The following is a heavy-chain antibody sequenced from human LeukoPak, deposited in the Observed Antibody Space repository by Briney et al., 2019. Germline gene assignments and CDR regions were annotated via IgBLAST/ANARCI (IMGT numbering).Heavy chain of an antibody. Sequence: SETLSLTCTVSGGSISSSTYYWGWIRPPPGRGLEWIGTIYYRGSTYYNPSLKSRVTISVDTSNNQFSLRLSSVTAADTAVYYCAILGTGSSWGQGTLVTASS. CDR3: AILGTGSS. J-gene: IGHJ5*02. V-gene: IGHV4-39*01. D-gene: IGHD3-10*01. CDR2: IYYRGST. CDR1: GGSISSSTYY.